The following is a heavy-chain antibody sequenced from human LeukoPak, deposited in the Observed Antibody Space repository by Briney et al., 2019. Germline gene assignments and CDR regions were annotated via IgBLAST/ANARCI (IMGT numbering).Heavy chain of an antibody. CDR1: GSTFSGSA. J-gene: IGHJ5*02. D-gene: IGHD1-26*01. V-gene: IGHV3-73*01. Sequence: GGSLRLSCAASGSTFSGSAIHWVRQSSGQGLEWVGQIYKKDKGYATATAYAASVKGRFTISRDDSINTAYLQMKSLKTEDTALYYCSSDSGTYNLFDPWGQGALVTVS. CDR2: IYKKDKGYATAT. CDR3: SSDSGTYNLFDP.